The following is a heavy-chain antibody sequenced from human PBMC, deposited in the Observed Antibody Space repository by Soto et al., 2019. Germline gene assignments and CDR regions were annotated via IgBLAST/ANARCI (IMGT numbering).Heavy chain of an antibody. CDR3: ATGSGGIAVAVTVSPLLDY. J-gene: IGHJ4*02. V-gene: IGHV1-24*01. Sequence: QVQLVQSGAEVKKPGASVKVSCTVSGYTLTELSMHWVRQAPGKGLEWMGGFDPEDGETIYAQKFQGRVTMTEDTSTDTAYMELSSLRSEDTAVYYCATGSGGIAVAVTVSPLLDYWGQGTLVTVSS. CDR2: FDPEDGET. CDR1: GYTLTELS. D-gene: IGHD6-19*01.